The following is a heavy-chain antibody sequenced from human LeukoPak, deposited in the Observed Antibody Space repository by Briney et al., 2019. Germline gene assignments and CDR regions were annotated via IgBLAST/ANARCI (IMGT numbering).Heavy chain of an antibody. CDR1: GGSISSRPYY. V-gene: IGHV4-39*07. Sequence: SETLSLTCTVSGGSISSRPYYWGWVRQPPGKGLEWIGTISYSGTTYYSPSLKSRVTISLDTSKNQFSLKLSSVTAADTAIYYCARDFSSSSTVYYYYYMDVWGKGTTVTVSS. CDR3: ARDFSSSSTVYYYYYMDV. D-gene: IGHD6-6*01. CDR2: ISYSGTT. J-gene: IGHJ6*03.